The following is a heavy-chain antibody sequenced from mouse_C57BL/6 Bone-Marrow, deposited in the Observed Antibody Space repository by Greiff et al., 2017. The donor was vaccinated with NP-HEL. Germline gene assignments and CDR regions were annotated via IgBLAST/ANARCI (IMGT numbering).Heavy chain of an antibody. J-gene: IGHJ3*01. CDR1: GFNIKDDY. CDR3: TTLYDGYYSSWFAY. Sequence: VQLQQSGAELVRPGASVKLSCTASGFNIKDDYMHWVKQRPEQGLEWIGWIDPENGDTEYASKFQGKATITADTSSNPAYLQLSSLTSEDTAVYYCTTLYDGYYSSWFAYWGQGTLVTVSA. V-gene: IGHV14-4*01. CDR2: IDPENGDT. D-gene: IGHD2-3*01.